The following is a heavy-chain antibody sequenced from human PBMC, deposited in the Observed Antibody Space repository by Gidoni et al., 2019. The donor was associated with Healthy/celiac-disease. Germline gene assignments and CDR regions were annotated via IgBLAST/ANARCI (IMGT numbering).Heavy chain of an antibody. CDR1: GGSFSGYY. CDR2: LNHSGST. J-gene: IGHJ4*02. CDR3: ARGKSYGDYALGY. Sequence: QVQLQQWGAGLLKPSETLSLTCAVYGGSFSGYYWSWIRQPPGKGREWIGELNHSGSTNYNPSLKSRVTISVDTSKNQFSLKLSSVTAADTAVYYCARGKSYGDYALGYWGQGTLVTVSS. D-gene: IGHD4-17*01. V-gene: IGHV4-34*01.